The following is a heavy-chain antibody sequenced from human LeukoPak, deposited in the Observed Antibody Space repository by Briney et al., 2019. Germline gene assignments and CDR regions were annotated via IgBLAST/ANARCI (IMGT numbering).Heavy chain of an antibody. CDR1: GFTFSSYS. CDR2: ISSSSSYM. D-gene: IGHD1-26*01. CDR3: ARDSVGLAN. Sequence: GGSLRLSCAASGFTFSSYSMNWVRQAPGKGLEWVSSISSSSSYMYYADSVKGRFTISRDNAKNLLYLQMNSLRAEDTAVYYCARDSVGLANWGQGTLVTVSS. J-gene: IGHJ4*02. V-gene: IGHV3-21*01.